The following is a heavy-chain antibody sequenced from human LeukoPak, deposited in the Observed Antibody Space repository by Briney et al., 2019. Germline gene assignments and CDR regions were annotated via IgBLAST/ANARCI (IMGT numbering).Heavy chain of an antibody. CDR3: ASGMVRGVIQTPLY. V-gene: IGHV3-23*01. CDR1: GFTFSSYA. Sequence: PGGSLRLSCAASGFTFSSYAMSWVRQAPGKGLEWVSAISGSGGSTYYADSVKGRFTISRDNSKNKLYLQMNSLRAEDTAVYYCASGMVRGVIQTPLYWGQGTLVTVSS. CDR2: ISGSGGST. D-gene: IGHD3-10*01. J-gene: IGHJ4*02.